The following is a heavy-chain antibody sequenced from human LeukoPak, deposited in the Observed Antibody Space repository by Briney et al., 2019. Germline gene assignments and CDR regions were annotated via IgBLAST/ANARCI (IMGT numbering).Heavy chain of an antibody. CDR2: IGGDGDVK. V-gene: IGHV3-7*01. Sequence: GGSLRLSCAASGLTFSNHWMAWVRQTPGRGPEWVANIGGDGDVKSYAESVKGRFSVSRDNGRTSLYLQMNSLRAEDTAIYYCARHVPRGRSDFDCWGQGVLVTVS. J-gene: IGHJ4*02. CDR1: GLTFSNHW. CDR3: ARHVPRGRSDFDC. D-gene: IGHD5-12*01.